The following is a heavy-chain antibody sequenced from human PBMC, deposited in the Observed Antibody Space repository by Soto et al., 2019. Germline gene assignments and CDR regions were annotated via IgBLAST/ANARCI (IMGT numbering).Heavy chain of an antibody. D-gene: IGHD3-22*01. CDR3: ARDWYYYDSSGYPGRAFDI. V-gene: IGHV4-39*02. Sequence: SGNPSLTCTVSGGSISSSSYYWGWIRQPPGKGLEWIGSIYYSGSTYYNPSLKSRVTISVDTSKNQFSLKLSSVTAADTAVYYCARDWYYYDSSGYPGRAFDILCQCTMVT. CDR1: GGSISSSSYY. J-gene: IGHJ3*02. CDR2: IYYSGST.